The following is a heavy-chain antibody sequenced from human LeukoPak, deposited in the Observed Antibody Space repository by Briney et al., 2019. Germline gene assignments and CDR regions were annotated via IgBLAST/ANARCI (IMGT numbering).Heavy chain of an antibody. Sequence: PGGSLRLSCAASGFTFSNCGMNWVRQAPGKGLEWVSAVSSGGERTYYADSVKGRFTISRDNSKNTLFLQMNSLRAEDTAIYYCANEIASGLPFDYWGQGTLVTVSS. CDR2: VSSGGERT. D-gene: IGHD3-3*02. V-gene: IGHV3-23*01. CDR1: GFTFSNCG. CDR3: ANEIASGLPFDY. J-gene: IGHJ4*02.